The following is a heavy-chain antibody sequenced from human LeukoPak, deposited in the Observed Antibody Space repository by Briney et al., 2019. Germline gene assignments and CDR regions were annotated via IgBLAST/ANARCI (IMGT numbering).Heavy chain of an antibody. CDR2: IKQDGIEK. J-gene: IGHJ5*02. CDR3: AREISSWYRTEGRFDP. V-gene: IGHV3-7*01. CDR1: GFTFSNYW. Sequence: PGGSLRLSCAASGFTFSNYWMSWVRQAPGKGLEWVANIKQDGIEKYYVDSVEGRSTVSRDNAENSMYLQMNSLRAEDTAVYYCAREISSWYRTEGRFDPWGQGTLVTVSS. D-gene: IGHD6-13*01.